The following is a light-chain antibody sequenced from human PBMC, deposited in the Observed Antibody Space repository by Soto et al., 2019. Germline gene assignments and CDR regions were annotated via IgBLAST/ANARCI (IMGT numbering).Light chain of an antibody. J-gene: IGKJ1*01. V-gene: IGKV1-5*01. CDR2: HAS. CDR3: QHYKSHAEA. CDR1: QSISNW. Sequence: IQVNRAAYTLRASVRDRVTMTCPGRQSISNWLAWYQQKPGTAPKVLSYHASNLQSGAPSSFSGSGSGTALTLTTRSLQPQDLATYYCQHYKSHAEAFGQGTKVDIK.